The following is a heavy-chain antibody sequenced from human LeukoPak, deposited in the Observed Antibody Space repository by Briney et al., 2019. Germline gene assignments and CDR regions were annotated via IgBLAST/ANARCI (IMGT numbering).Heavy chain of an antibody. V-gene: IGHV1-18*01. CDR3: ARVQLAVAGKRLGYYYGMDV. CDR2: ISAYNGNT. J-gene: IGHJ6*02. D-gene: IGHD6-19*01. CDR1: GSTFTSSG. Sequence: APVKVSCSPSGSTFTSSGISWVREAPGQRLEWMGWISAYNGNTNYAQTLQARVTMTTDTSTSTAYMELRSLRSDDTAVYYCARVQLAVAGKRLGYYYGMDVWGQGTTVTVSS.